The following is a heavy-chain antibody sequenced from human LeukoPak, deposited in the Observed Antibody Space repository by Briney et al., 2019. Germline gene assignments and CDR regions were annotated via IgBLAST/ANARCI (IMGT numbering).Heavy chain of an antibody. CDR3: ARDAAGPTHNFDY. D-gene: IGHD6-13*01. CDR2: ISSSGSTI. J-gene: IGHJ4*02. Sequence: GGSLRLSCAASGFTFSSYEMNWVRQAPGKGLEWVSYISSSGSTIYYADSVKGRFTISRGNAKNSLYLQMNSLRAEDTAVYYCARDAAGPTHNFDYWGQGTLVTVSS. CDR1: GFTFSSYE. V-gene: IGHV3-48*03.